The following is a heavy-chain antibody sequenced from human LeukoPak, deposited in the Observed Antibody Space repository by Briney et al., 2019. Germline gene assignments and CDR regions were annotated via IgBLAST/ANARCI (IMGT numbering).Heavy chain of an antibody. J-gene: IGHJ4*02. CDR3: VKGAWLDY. CDR2: MLGRNDRT. CDR1: GFTFNGFD. V-gene: IGHV3-23*01. Sequence: GGPLRLSCSASGFTFNGFDMSWVRQAPGKGLEWVSVMLGRNDRTDYADSVKGRFTISRDNSKNTLYLQMNDLRGEDTAVYHCVKGAWLDYWGQGTLVTVSS.